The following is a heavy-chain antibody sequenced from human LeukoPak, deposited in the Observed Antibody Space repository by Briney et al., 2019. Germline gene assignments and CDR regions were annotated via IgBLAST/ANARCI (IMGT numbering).Heavy chain of an antibody. D-gene: IGHD3-22*01. Sequence: PGGSLRLSCAASGFTFSSYAMHWVRQAPGKGLEWVAVISYDGSNKYYADSVKGRFTISRDNSKNTLYLQMNSLRAEDTAVYYCAKDSYDSSSEDYWGQGTLVTVSS. J-gene: IGHJ4*02. CDR2: ISYDGSNK. V-gene: IGHV3-30-3*01. CDR3: AKDSYDSSSEDY. CDR1: GFTFSSYA.